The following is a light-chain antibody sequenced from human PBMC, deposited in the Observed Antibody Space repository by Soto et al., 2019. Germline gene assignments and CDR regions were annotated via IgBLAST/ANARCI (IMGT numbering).Light chain of an antibody. CDR3: STWDDSLNVWV. V-gene: IGLV1-44*01. Sequence: QSVLTQPPSASGTPGQRVSISCSGNSSNIVSNTVNWYNQLPGTAPTLLIKSNNQRPSGIPDRFSGSKSGTSTSLAISGLQSEDEADYYCSTWDDSLNVWVFGGGTKLTV. CDR2: SNN. J-gene: IGLJ3*02. CDR1: SSNIVSNT.